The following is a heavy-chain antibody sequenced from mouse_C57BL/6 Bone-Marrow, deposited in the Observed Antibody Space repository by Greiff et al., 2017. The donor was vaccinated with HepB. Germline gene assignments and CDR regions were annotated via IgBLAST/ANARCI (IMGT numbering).Heavy chain of an antibody. CDR3: ARRGYYCYVDV. D-gene: IGHD2-2*01. V-gene: IGHV1-63*01. CDR1: GYTFNNYR. J-gene: IGHJ1*02. CDR2: IYPGGGYT. Sequence: QVQLQQSGAELVRPGTSVKMSCKASGYTFNNYRIGWAKQRAGHGLEWIGEIYPGGGYTNYTEKFKGKATLTADKSSSTAYMQFSSLTSDDSDLYYCARRGYYCYVDVWGAGTTVTVSS.